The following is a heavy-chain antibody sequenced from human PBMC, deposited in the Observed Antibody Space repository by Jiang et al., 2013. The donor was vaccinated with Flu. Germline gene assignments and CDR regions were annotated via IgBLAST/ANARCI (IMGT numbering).Heavy chain of an antibody. D-gene: IGHD3-16*01. V-gene: IGHV1-58*01. CDR1: GYMFPNSA. CDR2: IVVGSGVT. Sequence: QSGAEVKKPGTSVRVSCEVSGYMFPNSAVQWVRQARGQRLEWIGWIVVGSGVTDYAQKFQERVTITRDMSTSTAYMELSRLRAEDTALYYCAAGIVYDNVTPPEYWGQGTQVAVSS. CDR3: AAGIVYDNVTPPEY. J-gene: IGHJ4*02.